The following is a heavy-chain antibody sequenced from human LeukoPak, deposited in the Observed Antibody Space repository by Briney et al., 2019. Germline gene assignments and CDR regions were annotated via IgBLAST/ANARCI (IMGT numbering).Heavy chain of an antibody. CDR2: ISYDGSNK. J-gene: IGHJ4*02. Sequence: GGSLRLSCAASGFTFNTNAMSWVRQAPGKGLEWVAVISYDGSNKYYADSVKGRFTLSRDNSKNTLYLQMNRLRTEDTAVYYCAKVKTSSFYYFDNWGQGTLVTVSS. CDR3: AKVKTSSFYYFDN. CDR1: GFTFNTNA. D-gene: IGHD2-2*01. V-gene: IGHV3-30*18.